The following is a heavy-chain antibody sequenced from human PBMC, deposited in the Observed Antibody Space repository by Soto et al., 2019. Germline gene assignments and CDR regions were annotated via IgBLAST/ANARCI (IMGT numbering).Heavy chain of an antibody. V-gene: IGHV3-23*01. J-gene: IGHJ6*02. D-gene: IGHD2-2*01. CDR2: ICRSGGST. CDR3: AKSEWDFVGVPGSMDV. CDR1: GFTFSSYA. Sequence: PGGSLTISCDGSGFTFSSYAMRWVRQAPGKGPEWVSTICRSGGSTYYGDSVKGRFTISRDNSNNTLYLQMNSLRAEDTAVYYCAKSEWDFVGVPGSMDVWGQGTTVTVSS.